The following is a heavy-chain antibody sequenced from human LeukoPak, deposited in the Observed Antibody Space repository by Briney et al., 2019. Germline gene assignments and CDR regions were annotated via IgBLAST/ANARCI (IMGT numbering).Heavy chain of an antibody. D-gene: IGHD2-2*01. CDR3: ARDWRLRREYQLLWPGMDV. CDR2: AGWAGGTT. CDR1: GFNFDRYT. Sequence: GGSLRLSCATSGFNFDRYTIHWVRQAPGKGLEWVSLAGWAGGTTFYSDSVRGRFTISRDNAKNTLYLQMNSLRAEDTAVYYCARDWRLRREYQLLWPGMDVWGQGTTVTVSS. V-gene: IGHV3-43*01. J-gene: IGHJ6*02.